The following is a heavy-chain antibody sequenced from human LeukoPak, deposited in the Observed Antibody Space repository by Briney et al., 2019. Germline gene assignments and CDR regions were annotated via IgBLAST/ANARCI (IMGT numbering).Heavy chain of an antibody. CDR1: GLTFSNYA. V-gene: IGHV3-23*01. D-gene: IGHD1-26*01. J-gene: IGHJ3*02. Sequence: PGGSLRLSCAASGLTFSNYAMSWVRQAPGKGLEWVSGISGSGGSTYYADSVKGRFTISRDNSKNTLFLQMNSLRAGDTAMYYCAKDRSVGATPGDLFGIWGQGTMVTVSS. CDR2: ISGSGGST. CDR3: AKDRSVGATPGDLFGI.